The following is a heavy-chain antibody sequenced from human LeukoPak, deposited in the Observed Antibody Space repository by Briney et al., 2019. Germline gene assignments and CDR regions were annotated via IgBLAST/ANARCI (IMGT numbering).Heavy chain of an antibody. V-gene: IGHV3-30*04. Sequence: TGRSLRLSCAASGFTFSSYAMRWVRQAPGKGLEWAAVISYDGSNKYYADSVKGRFTISRDNSKNTLYLQMNSLRAEDTAVYYCARDTTGVEGTDVDTAMAINYWGQGTLVTVSS. CDR1: GFTFSSYA. D-gene: IGHD5-18*01. CDR3: ARDTTGVEGTDVDTAMAINY. CDR2: ISYDGSNK. J-gene: IGHJ4*02.